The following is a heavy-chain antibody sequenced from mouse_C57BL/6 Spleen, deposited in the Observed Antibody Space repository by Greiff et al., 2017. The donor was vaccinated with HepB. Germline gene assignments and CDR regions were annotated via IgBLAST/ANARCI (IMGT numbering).Heavy chain of an antibody. V-gene: IGHV14-3*01. CDR3: SAVYYDYGGNYAMDY. Sequence: VQLQQSVAELVRPGASVKLSCTASGFNIKNTYMHWVKQRPEQGLEWIGRIDPANGNTKYAPKFQGKATITADTSSNTAYLQLSSLTSEDTAIYYCSAVYYDYGGNYAMDYWGQGTSVTVSS. CDR2: IDPANGNT. D-gene: IGHD2-4*01. J-gene: IGHJ4*01. CDR1: GFNIKNTY.